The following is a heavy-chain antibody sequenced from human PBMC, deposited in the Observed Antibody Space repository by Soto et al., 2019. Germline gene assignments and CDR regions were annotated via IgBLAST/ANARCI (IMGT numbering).Heavy chain of an antibody. V-gene: IGHV3-21*01. Sequence: EVQLVESGGGLVKPGGFLSLSCAASGFTFSSYNMNWVRQAPGKGLEWVSSISSSSTYIYYADSVKGRFTISRYNAKNSLYLQMNSLRAEDTAVYYCARGWLRDPWMQWGQGTLVTVSS. CDR3: ARGWLRDPWMQ. CDR2: ISSSSTYI. D-gene: IGHD5-12*01. CDR1: GFTFSSYN. J-gene: IGHJ4*02.